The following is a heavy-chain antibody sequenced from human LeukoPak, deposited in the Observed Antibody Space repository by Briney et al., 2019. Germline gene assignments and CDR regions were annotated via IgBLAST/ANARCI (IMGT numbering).Heavy chain of an antibody. Sequence: GGSLRLSCAASGFTFSSYAMSWVRQAPGKGLEWVSAISGSGGSTYYADSVKGRFTISRDNSKNTLYLQMNSLRAEDTAVYYCAKGTFRQYQLLHFDYWGQGTLVTVSS. V-gene: IGHV3-23*01. CDR1: GFTFSSYA. D-gene: IGHD2-2*01. J-gene: IGHJ4*02. CDR2: ISGSGGST. CDR3: AKGTFRQYQLLHFDY.